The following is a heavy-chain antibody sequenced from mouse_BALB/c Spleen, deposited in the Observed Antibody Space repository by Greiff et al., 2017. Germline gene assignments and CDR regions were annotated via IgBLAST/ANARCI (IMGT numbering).Heavy chain of an antibody. J-gene: IGHJ3*01. CDR2: IWSGGST. V-gene: IGHV2-2*02. CDR3: ARNGVRLWFAY. D-gene: IGHD2-14*01. CDR1: GFSLTSYG. Sequence: VQLQQSGPGLVQPSQSLSITCTVSGFSLTSYGVHWVRQSPGKGLEWLGVIWSGGSTDYNAAFISRLSISKDNSKSQVFFKMNSLQANDTAIYCCARNGVRLWFAYWGQGTLVTVSA.